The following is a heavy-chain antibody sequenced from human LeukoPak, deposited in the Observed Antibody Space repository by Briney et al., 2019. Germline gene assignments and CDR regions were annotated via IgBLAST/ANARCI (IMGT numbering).Heavy chain of an antibody. CDR2: INTNTGNP. D-gene: IGHD6-19*01. CDR3: ARYGLISGWYGHSDY. J-gene: IGHJ4*02. CDR1: GYTFTSYA. V-gene: IGHV7-4-1*02. Sequence: GASVKVSCKASGYTFTSYAMNWVRQAPGQGLEWMGWINTNTGNPTYAQGFTGRFVFSLDTSVSTAYLHISSLKAEDTAMYYCARYGLISGWYGHSDYWGQGTLVTVSS.